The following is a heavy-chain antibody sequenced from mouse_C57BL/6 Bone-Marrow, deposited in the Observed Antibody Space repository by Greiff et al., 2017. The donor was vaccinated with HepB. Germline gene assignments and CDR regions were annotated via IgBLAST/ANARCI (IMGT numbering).Heavy chain of an antibody. D-gene: IGHD2-1*01. J-gene: IGHJ3*01. CDR2: IDPSDSYT. V-gene: IGHV1-59*01. Sequence: VQLQQPGAELVRPGTSVKLSCKASGYTFTSYWMHWVKQRPGQGLEWIGVIDPSDSYTNYNQKFKGKATLTVDTSSSAAYMQLNSLTSEDSAVYYCARVLWYRFAYWGQGTLVTVSA. CDR3: ARVLWYRFAY. CDR1: GYTFTSYW.